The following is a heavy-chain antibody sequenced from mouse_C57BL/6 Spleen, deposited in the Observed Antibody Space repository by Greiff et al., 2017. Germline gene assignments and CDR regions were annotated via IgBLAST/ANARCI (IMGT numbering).Heavy chain of an antibody. J-gene: IGHJ1*03. CDR1: GFTFSDYY. D-gene: IGHD1-1*01. V-gene: IGHV5-16*01. CDR2: INYDGSST. Sequence: EVKVVESEGGLVQPGSSMKLSCTASGFTFSDYYMAWVRQVPEKGLEWVANINYDGSSTYYLDSLKSRFIISRDNAKNILYLQMSSLKSEDTATYYCARDLGDYGSSYGYFDVWGTGTTVTVSS. CDR3: ARDLGDYGSSYGYFDV.